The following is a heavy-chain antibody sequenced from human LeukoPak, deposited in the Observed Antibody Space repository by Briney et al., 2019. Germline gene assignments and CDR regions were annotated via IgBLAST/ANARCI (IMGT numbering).Heavy chain of an antibody. CDR1: GFTFSSYE. CDR3: ARTMGSYGFVVLFDY. J-gene: IGHJ4*02. CDR2: ISSSGSTI. D-gene: IGHD5-18*01. Sequence: PGGSLRLSCAASGFTFSSYEMNWVRQAPGKGLEGVSYISSSGSTIYYADSVKGRFTISRDNAKNSLYLQMNSLRAEDTAVYYCARTMGSYGFVVLFDYWGQGTLVTVSS. V-gene: IGHV3-48*03.